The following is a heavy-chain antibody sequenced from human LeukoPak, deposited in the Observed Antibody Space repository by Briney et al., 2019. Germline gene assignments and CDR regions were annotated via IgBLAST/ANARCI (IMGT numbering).Heavy chain of an antibody. CDR1: GFSFSSYG. D-gene: IGHD6-13*01. V-gene: IGHV3-33*01. Sequence: GGSLRLSCAASGFSFSSYGMDWVRQAPGKGLEWVAVLWYDGSNKYYADSVKGRFTISRDNSKNTVFLQMNSLRAEDTAVYYCARLGSRWSLDYWGQGTLVTVSS. CDR2: LWYDGSNK. CDR3: ARLGSRWSLDY. J-gene: IGHJ4*02.